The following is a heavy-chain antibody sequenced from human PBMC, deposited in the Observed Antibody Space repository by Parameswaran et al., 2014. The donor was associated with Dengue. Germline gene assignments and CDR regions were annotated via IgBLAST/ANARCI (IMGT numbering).Heavy chain of an antibody. Sequence: SWVRQAPGQGLEWMGWISAYNGHTNYAEKFQGRVTMTTHTATSTAYMELRSLRSDDTAVYYCARDRSRRRAVPMVQGSVDAVDIWGQGTMVTVSS. V-gene: IGHV1-18*01. CDR3: ARDRSRRRAVPMVQGSVDAVDI. D-gene: IGHD3-10*01. CDR2: ISAYNGHT. J-gene: IGHJ3*02.